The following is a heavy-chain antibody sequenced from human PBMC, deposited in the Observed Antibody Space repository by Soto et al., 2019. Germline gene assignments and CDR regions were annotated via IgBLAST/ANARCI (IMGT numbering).Heavy chain of an antibody. J-gene: IGHJ4*02. CDR2: INHSGST. CDR1: GGSFSGYY. CDR3: ARMRQGANDY. V-gene: IGHV4-34*01. Sequence: KTSETLSLTCAVYGGSFSGYYWSWIRQPPGKGLEWIGEINHSGSTNYNPSLKSRVTISVDTSKNQFSLKLSSVTAADTAVYYCARMRQGANDYGGRGTLVT.